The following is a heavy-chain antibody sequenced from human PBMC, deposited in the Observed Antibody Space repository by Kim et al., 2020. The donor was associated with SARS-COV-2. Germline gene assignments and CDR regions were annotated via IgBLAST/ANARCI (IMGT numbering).Heavy chain of an antibody. V-gene: IGHV3-53*01. CDR2: IYSGGST. J-gene: IGHJ4*02. CDR3: ARARIQLFYDY. CDR1: GFTVSSNY. Sequence: GGSLRLSCAASGFTVSSNYMSWVRQAPGKGLEWVSVIYSGGSTYYADSVKGRFTISRDNSKNTLYLQMNSLRAEDTAVYYCARARIQLFYDYWGQGTLVTVSS. D-gene: IGHD5-18*01.